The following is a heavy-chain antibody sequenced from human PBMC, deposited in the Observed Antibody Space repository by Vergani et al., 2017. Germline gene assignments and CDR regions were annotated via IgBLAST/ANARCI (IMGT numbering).Heavy chain of an antibody. CDR1: GYTFIDSY. J-gene: IGHJ5*02. D-gene: IGHD5-18*01. CDR2: INPNNGGT. V-gene: IGHV1-2*02. Sequence: VQLVQSGADLKKPGASLKVSCKASGYTFIDSYIHWVRQAPGQRLEWRGWINPNNGGTNYAQKFQGRVTMTRDTSITTAYMELKKLTSDDTAVYYCAKEAEEVDTTREWFDPWGQGTLVTVSS. CDR3: AKEAEEVDTTREWFDP.